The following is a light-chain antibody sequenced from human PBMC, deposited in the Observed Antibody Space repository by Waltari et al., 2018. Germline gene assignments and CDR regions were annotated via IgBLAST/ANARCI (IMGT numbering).Light chain of an antibody. CDR3: QTGGHGTGV. CDR2: VNSDGSH. Sequence: QLVLTQSPSASASLGASVKLTCPLSSGHSSNVIAWLQEQPGKGPLYLMKVNSDGSHSKGDGLPDRVSGSSAGAERYLTISSRQSEDEADYYCQTGGHGTGVFGGGTKLTVL. J-gene: IGLJ3*02. V-gene: IGLV4-69*01. CDR1: SGHSSNV.